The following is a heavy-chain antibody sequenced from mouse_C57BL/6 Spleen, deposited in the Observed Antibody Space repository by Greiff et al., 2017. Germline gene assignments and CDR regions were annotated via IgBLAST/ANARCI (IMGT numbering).Heavy chain of an antibody. CDR1: GYTFTDYY. D-gene: IGHD4-1*01. CDR3: ARNPPPNGDLDY. CDR2: ICPGSGST. Sequence: VQLQQSGPELVKPGASVKISCKASGYTFTDYYINWVKQRPGQGLEWIGWICPGSGSTYYNEKFKGKATLTVDKSSSTAYMLLSSLTSEDSAVYFCARNPPPNGDLDYWGQGTTLTVSS. V-gene: IGHV1-75*01. J-gene: IGHJ2*01.